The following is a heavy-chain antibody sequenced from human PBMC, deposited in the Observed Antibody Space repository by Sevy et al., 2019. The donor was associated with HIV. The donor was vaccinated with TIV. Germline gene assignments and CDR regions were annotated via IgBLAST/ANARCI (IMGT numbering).Heavy chain of an antibody. CDR3: ARDDRPSGWLFDY. V-gene: IGHV3-7*01. CDR1: GFTFCSYL. CDR2: INWSGSTK. Sequence: GALRLSLSASGFTFCSYLVALVRQGPGEGLGGVANINWSGSTKNYVDSVKGRFTISRDNAKNSLYLEMNSLRAEDTAVYYCARDDRPSGWLFDYWGQGTLVTVSS. J-gene: IGHJ4*02. D-gene: IGHD6-19*01.